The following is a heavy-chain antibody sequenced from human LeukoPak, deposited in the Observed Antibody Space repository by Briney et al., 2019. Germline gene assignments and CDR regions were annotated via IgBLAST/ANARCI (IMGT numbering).Heavy chain of an antibody. J-gene: IGHJ3*02. V-gene: IGHV1-2*06. CDR3: ARALGDGYNRGDAFDI. CDR2: INPNSGGT. Sequence: ASVKVSCKASGYTFTSYYMHWVRQAPGQGLEWMGRINPNSGGTNYAQKFQGRVTMTRDTSISTAYMELSRLRSDDTAVYYCARALGDGYNRGDAFDIWGQGTMVTVSS. D-gene: IGHD5-24*01. CDR1: GYTFTSYY.